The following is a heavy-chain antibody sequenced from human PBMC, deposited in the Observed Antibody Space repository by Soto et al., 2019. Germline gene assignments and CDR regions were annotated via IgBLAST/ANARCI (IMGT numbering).Heavy chain of an antibody. V-gene: IGHV3-30*18. D-gene: IGHD2-21*02. CDR3: AKGYCGGDCYSCDVCDL. Sequence: QVQLVESGGGVVQPGRSLRLSCAASGFTFSSYGMHWVRQAPGKGLEWVAVISYDGSNKYYADSVKGRFTISRDNSKNTLYLQMNSLRAEDTAVYYCAKGYCGGDCYSCDVCDLWGQGTMVTVSS. J-gene: IGHJ3*01. CDR2: ISYDGSNK. CDR1: GFTFSSYG.